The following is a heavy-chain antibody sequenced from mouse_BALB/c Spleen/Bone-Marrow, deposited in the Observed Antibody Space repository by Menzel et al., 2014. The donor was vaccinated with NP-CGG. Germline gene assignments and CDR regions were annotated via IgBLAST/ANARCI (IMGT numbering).Heavy chain of an antibody. Sequence: EVMLVESGGGLVQPGGSRKLSCAASRFTFSSFGMHWVRQAPEKGLEWVAYISSGSSTIYYGDTVMGRFTISRDNPKNTLFLQVTSLRSGDTATYYCVKSGSRSGYFDYWGQGTTLTVSS. CDR2: ISSGSSTI. CDR1: RFTFSSFG. J-gene: IGHJ2*01. D-gene: IGHD1-1*01. V-gene: IGHV5-17*02. CDR3: VKSGSRSGYFDY.